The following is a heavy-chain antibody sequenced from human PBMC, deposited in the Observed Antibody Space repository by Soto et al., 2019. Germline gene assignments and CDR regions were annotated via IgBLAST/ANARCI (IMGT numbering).Heavy chain of an antibody. V-gene: IGHV3-23*01. CDR1: GFTFSSYA. J-gene: IGHJ4*02. D-gene: IGHD5-12*01. CDR3: AKVRGYSGYPTVDS. CDR2: ISGSGGST. Sequence: PGGSLRLSCAASGFTFSSYAMSWVRQAPGKGLEWVSAISGSGGSTYYADSVKGRFTISRDNSKNTLYLQMNSLRAEDTAVYFCAKVRGYSGYPTVDSWGQGTLVTVSS.